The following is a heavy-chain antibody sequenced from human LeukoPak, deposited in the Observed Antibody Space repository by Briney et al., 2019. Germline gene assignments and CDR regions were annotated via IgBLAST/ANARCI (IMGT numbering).Heavy chain of an antibody. Sequence: GESLKIPCKGSGYSFTSYWIGWVRQIPGKGLEWMGTIYPGDSDTRYSPSFQGQVTISADKSISTAYLQWSSLKASDTAMYYCARAYDSYGYYFYYWGQGTLVPVSA. CDR2: IYPGDSDT. V-gene: IGHV5-51*01. CDR1: GYSFTSYW. D-gene: IGHD3-22*01. CDR3: ARAYDSYGYYFYY. J-gene: IGHJ4*02.